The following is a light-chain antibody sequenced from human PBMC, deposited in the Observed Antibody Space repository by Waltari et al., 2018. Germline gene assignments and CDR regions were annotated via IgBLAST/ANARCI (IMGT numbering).Light chain of an antibody. Sequence: QSVLTQPPSASGTPDQRVTISCSGGSSNIGRNTVNWYQHVPGTAPKLLVYYNNQRPSGVPDRFSGSTSGTSASLAISGLQSADEATYYCSVWDDSLNGVVFGGGTKLAVL. J-gene: IGLJ2*01. CDR3: SVWDDSLNGVV. V-gene: IGLV1-44*01. CDR1: SSNIGRNT. CDR2: YNN.